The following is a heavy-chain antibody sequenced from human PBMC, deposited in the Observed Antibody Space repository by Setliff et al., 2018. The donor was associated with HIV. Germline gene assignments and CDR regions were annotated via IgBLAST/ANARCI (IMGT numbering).Heavy chain of an antibody. CDR2: IYYSGST. CDR1: GGSISSYY. J-gene: IGHJ4*02. D-gene: IGHD6-6*01. Sequence: PSETLSLTCTVSGGSISSYYWSWIRQPPGKGLEWVGYIYYSGSTTYNPSLKSRVTLSVGTSKNQFSLKLSSVTAADTAVYYCARHSSYSSSHFDYWGQGTLVTVSS. V-gene: IGHV4-59*08. CDR3: ARHSSYSSSHFDY.